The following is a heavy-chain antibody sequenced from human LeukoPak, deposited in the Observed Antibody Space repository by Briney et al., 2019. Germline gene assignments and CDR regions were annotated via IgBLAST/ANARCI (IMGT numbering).Heavy chain of an antibody. CDR1: GFTVSHYY. V-gene: IGHV3-23*01. D-gene: IGHD2-15*01. CDR3: AKSLRGYCSGGSCFYYYYYMDV. Sequence: PGGSLRLSCAASGFTVSHYYMTWVRQAPGKGLEWVSAISGSGGSTYYADSVKGRFTISRDNSKNTLYLQMDSLRAEDTAVYYCAKSLRGYCSGGSCFYYYYYMDVWGKGTTVTVSS. J-gene: IGHJ6*03. CDR2: ISGSGGST.